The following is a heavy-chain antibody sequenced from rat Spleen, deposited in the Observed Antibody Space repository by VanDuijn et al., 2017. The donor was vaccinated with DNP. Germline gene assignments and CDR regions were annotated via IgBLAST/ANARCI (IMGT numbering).Heavy chain of an antibody. V-gene: IGHV2-72*01. CDR2: IWAGGST. Sequence: QVQLEESGPGLMQSSETLSLTCTVSGFSLTNNGVGWARQPLGKGLVWMGTIWAGGSTIYNSAVQSRLTISRDTSKSQVFLKMISLRPEDTGTYYCARHGNSRYFDFWGPGTMVTVSS. CDR1: GFSLTNNG. D-gene: IGHD5-1*01. CDR3: ARHGNSRYFDF. J-gene: IGHJ1*01.